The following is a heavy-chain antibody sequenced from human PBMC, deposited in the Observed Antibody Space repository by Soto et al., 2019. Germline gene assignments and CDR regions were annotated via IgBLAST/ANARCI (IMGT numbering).Heavy chain of an antibody. CDR3: ARHPESGITGTTRYGMDV. D-gene: IGHD1-20*01. V-gene: IGHV1-69*01. Sequence: QVQLVQSGAEVKKPGSSVKVSCKASGCTFSSYAISWVRQAPGQGLEWMGGIIPIFGTANYAQKFQGRVTITADESTSTAYMELSSLRSEDTAVYYCARHPESGITGTTRYGMDVWGQGTTVTVSS. CDR2: IIPIFGTA. CDR1: GCTFSSYA. J-gene: IGHJ6*02.